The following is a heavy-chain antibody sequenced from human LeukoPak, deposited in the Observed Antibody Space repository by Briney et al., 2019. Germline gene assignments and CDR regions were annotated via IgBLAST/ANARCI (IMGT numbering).Heavy chain of an antibody. CDR1: GYSFTSYW. CDR2: IYPGDSDT. J-gene: IGHJ5*02. Sequence: GESLKISCKGSGYSFTSYWIGWVRQMPGKGLEWMGVIYPGDSDTRYRPSFQGQVTISADKSISTAYLQWSSLKASDTAMYYCARYYYGSGSENWFDPWGQGTLVTVSS. CDR3: ARYYYGSGSENWFDP. D-gene: IGHD3-10*01. V-gene: IGHV5-51*01.